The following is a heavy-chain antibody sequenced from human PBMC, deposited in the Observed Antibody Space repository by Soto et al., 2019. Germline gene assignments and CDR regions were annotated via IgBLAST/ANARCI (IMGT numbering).Heavy chain of an antibody. D-gene: IGHD6-19*01. Sequence: GGSLRLSCAASGVTFSSYAMSWVRQAPGKGLEWVSAISGSGGSTYYADSVKGRFTISRDNSKNTLYLQMNSLRAEDTAVYYCAKGLKQWLVPYYFDYWGQGTLVTVSS. V-gene: IGHV3-23*01. CDR2: ISGSGGST. CDR1: GVTFSSYA. J-gene: IGHJ4*02. CDR3: AKGLKQWLVPYYFDY.